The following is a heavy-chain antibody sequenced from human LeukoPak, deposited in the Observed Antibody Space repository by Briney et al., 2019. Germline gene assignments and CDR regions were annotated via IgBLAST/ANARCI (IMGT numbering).Heavy chain of an antibody. CDR3: ARDEPDAVEVPAAPDY. D-gene: IGHD2-2*01. J-gene: IGHJ4*02. CDR2: IWYDGSNK. Sequence: GGSLRLSCAASGFTFSSYAMSWVRQAPGKGLEWVAVIWYDGSNKYYADSVKGRFTISRDNSKNTLYLQMNSLRAEDTAVYYCARDEPDAVEVPAAPDYWGQGTLVTVSS. CDR1: GFTFSSYA. V-gene: IGHV3-33*08.